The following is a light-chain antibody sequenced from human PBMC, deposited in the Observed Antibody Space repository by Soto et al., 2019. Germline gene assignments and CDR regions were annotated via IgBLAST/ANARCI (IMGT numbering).Light chain of an antibody. CDR1: SSNIGAGYD. CDR3: QSYDSSLSAVV. CDR2: GNS. V-gene: IGLV1-40*01. Sequence: QSVLTQPPSVSGAPGQRVTISCTGSSSNIGAGYDVHWYQQLPGTAPKLLIYGNSNRPSGVPDRCSGSKPGTSASLAITGLQSEDEADYYCQSYDSSLSAVVFGGGTKLTVL. J-gene: IGLJ2*01.